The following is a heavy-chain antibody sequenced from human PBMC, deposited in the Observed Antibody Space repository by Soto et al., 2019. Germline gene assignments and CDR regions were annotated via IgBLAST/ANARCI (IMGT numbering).Heavy chain of an antibody. Sequence: QVQLVESGGGVVQPGRSLRLSCAASGFTFSSYGMHWVRQAPGKGLEWVAVILYDGSNKYYADSVKGRFTISRDNSKNTLYLQMDSLRPEDTAVYYCAKDVFDAYWGQGTLVTVS. J-gene: IGHJ4*02. CDR2: ILYDGSNK. V-gene: IGHV3-30*18. D-gene: IGHD2-8*01. CDR1: GFTFSSYG. CDR3: AKDVFDAY.